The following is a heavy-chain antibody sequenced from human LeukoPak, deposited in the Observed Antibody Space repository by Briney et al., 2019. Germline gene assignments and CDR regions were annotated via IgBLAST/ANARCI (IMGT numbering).Heavy chain of an antibody. J-gene: IGHJ4*02. D-gene: IGHD3-9*01. CDR3: ARVLRYFDWSIGY. CDR1: GYTFTGYY. CDR2: INPNSGGT. Sequence: ASVKVSCKASGYTFTGYYMHWVRQAPGQELEWMGWINPNSGGTNYAQKFQGRVTMTRDTSISTAYMELSRLRSDDTAVYYCARVLRYFDWSIGYWGQGTLVTVSS. V-gene: IGHV1-2*02.